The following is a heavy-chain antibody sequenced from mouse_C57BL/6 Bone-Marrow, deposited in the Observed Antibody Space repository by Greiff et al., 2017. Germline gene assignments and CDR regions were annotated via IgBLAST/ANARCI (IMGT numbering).Heavy chain of an antibody. CDR1: GYTFTDYY. D-gene: IGHD1-1*01. J-gene: IGHJ2*01. Sequence: EVQLQQSGPVLVKPGASVKMSCKASGYTFTDYYMNWVKQSHGKSLEWIGVINPYNGGTSYNQKFKGKATLTVDKSSSTAYMELNSLTSEDSAVYYCARFSYYYGSSYGRYYFDYWGQGTTLTGSS. V-gene: IGHV1-19*01. CDR3: ARFSYYYGSSYGRYYFDY. CDR2: INPYNGGT.